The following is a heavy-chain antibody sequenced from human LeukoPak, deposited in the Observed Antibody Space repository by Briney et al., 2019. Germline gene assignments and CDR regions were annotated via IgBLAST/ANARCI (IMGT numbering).Heavy chain of an antibody. Sequence: GGSLRLSCTASGFNFSTYWMSWVRQAPGKGLEWVANIKQDGSEKYYVDSVKGRFTISRDNAKNPLYLQMNSLRAEDTAVYYCARGLLTRVMIVVVMGEGDAFDIWGQGTMVTVSS. CDR1: GFNFSTYW. CDR2: IKQDGSEK. V-gene: IGHV3-7*04. CDR3: ARGLLTRVMIVVVMGEGDAFDI. J-gene: IGHJ3*02. D-gene: IGHD3-22*01.